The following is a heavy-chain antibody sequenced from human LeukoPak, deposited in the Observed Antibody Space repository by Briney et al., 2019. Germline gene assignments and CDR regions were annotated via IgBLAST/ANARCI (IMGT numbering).Heavy chain of an antibody. CDR3: ARDSSIAAAVILFDP. CDR1: GYTFTGYH. Sequence: ASVKVSCKASGYTFTGYHMHWVRQAPGQGLEWMGWINPNSGGTNYAQKFQGRVTMTRDTSISTAYMELSRLRSDDTAVYYCARDSSIAAAVILFDPWGQGTLVTVSS. CDR2: INPNSGGT. J-gene: IGHJ5*02. V-gene: IGHV1-2*02. D-gene: IGHD6-13*01.